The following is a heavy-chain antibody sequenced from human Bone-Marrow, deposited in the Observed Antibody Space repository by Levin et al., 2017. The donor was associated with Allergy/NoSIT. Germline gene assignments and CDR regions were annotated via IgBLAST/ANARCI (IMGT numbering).Heavy chain of an antibody. CDR3: ARLDGYSLDY. CDR1: GGSISSAGYH. CDR2: ISYRGST. V-gene: IGHV4-31*03. J-gene: IGHJ4*02. Sequence: SETLSLTCTVSGGSISSAGYHWTWIRQYPGKGLEWIGYISYRGSTYFNPSLKSRLTMSIDTSEQHFALNLTSVSAVDTATYYCARLDGYSLDYWGQGALVTVSS. D-gene: IGHD1-1*01.